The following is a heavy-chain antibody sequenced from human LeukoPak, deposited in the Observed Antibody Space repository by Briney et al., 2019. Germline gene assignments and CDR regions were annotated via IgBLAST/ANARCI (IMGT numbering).Heavy chain of an antibody. D-gene: IGHD3-9*01. V-gene: IGHV3-23*01. Sequence: GGSLRLSCAASGFTFSSYAMSWVRQAPGKGLEWVSAISGSGGSTYYTDSVKGRFTISRDNSKNTLYLQMNSLRAEDTAVYYCAKDLFYDILTAPNAFDIWGQGTMVTVSS. CDR1: GFTFSSYA. CDR2: ISGSGGST. CDR3: AKDLFYDILTAPNAFDI. J-gene: IGHJ3*02.